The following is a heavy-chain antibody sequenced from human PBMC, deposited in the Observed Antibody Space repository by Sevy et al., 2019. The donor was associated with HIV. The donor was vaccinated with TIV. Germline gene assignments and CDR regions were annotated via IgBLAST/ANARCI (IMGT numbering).Heavy chain of an antibody. CDR3: ARGIVSYGYWSEFDY. J-gene: IGHJ4*02. CDR1: GGSISSFY. V-gene: IGHV4-59*01. Sequence: SETLSLTCTVSGGSISSFYWNWIRQSPGKGLEWIGYISYSGSTNYNPSLKSRVTISVDTSKNQFSLKLSSVTAADTAVYYCARGIVSYGYWSEFDYWGQGNLVTVSS. D-gene: IGHD5-18*01. CDR2: ISYSGST.